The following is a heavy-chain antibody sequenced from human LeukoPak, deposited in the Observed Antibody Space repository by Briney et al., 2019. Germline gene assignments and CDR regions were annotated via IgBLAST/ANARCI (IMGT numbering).Heavy chain of an antibody. CDR2: MYYSGTT. Sequence: GSLRLSCAASGFTFSTYWMHWVRQAPGKGLEWIGSMYYSGTTNYNPSLKSRVTISVDTSKNQFSLKLSSVTAADTAVYYCARHNLGNSGSYLWGQGTLVTVSS. D-gene: IGHD1-26*01. CDR3: ARHNLGNSGSYL. J-gene: IGHJ4*02. CDR1: GFTFSTYW. V-gene: IGHV4-39*01.